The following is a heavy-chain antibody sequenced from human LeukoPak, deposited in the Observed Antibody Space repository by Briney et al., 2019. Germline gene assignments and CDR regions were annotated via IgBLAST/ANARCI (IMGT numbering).Heavy chain of an antibody. D-gene: IGHD4-17*01. J-gene: IGHJ3*02. CDR2: FDPEDGET. V-gene: IGHV1-24*01. CDR1: GCTLTELS. CDR3: ATELGTVPLDAFDI. Sequence: GASVKVSCKVSGCTLTELSMHWVRQAPGKGLEWMGGFDPEDGETIYAQKFQGRVTMTEDTSTDTAYMELSSLRSEDTAVYYCATELGTVPLDAFDIWGQGTMVTVSS.